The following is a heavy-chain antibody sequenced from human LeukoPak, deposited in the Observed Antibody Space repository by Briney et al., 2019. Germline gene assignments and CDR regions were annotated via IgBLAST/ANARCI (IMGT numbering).Heavy chain of an antibody. CDR1: GFTFRNYA. CDR2: ISGSADST. Sequence: GGSLRLSCAASGFTFRNYAMSWVRQAPGKGLEWVSGISGSADSTYYADSVKGRFTISRDNSKNTFYLQMNSLRAEDTAVYYCAKGLGGEFYWGQGTLVTVPS. V-gene: IGHV3-23*01. CDR3: AKGLGGEFY. D-gene: IGHD2-21*01. J-gene: IGHJ4*02.